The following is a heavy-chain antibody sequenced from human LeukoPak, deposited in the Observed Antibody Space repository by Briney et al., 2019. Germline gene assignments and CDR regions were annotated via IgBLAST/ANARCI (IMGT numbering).Heavy chain of an antibody. D-gene: IGHD3-16*01. CDR1: GVSIRSNG. V-gene: IGHV3-21*01. CDR3: ARGGGEVDY. J-gene: IGHJ4*02. Sequence: GGSLRLSCAASGVSIRSNGIHWVRQAPGKGLEWGSFISSSSRYIYYADSVKGRFTISRGNAKNSLHLQMNILRAEDTAVFYCARGGGEVDYWGQGTLVTVSS. CDR2: ISSSSRYI.